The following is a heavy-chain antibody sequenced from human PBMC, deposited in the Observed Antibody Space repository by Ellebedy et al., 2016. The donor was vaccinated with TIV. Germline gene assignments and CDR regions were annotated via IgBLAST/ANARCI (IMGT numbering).Heavy chain of an antibody. J-gene: IGHJ5*02. CDR1: GFTFSGYG. CDR3: TTDPWCGGSCYWFDP. Sequence: GGSLRLSCAASGFTFSGYGMHWVRQAPGKGLEWVSVLYKDGKSNYTDSVNGRFTISRDDSKNTLYLQMNSLKTEDTAVYYCTTDPWCGGSCYWFDPWGQGTLVTVSS. CDR2: LYKDGKS. D-gene: IGHD2-15*01. V-gene: IGHV3-NL1*01.